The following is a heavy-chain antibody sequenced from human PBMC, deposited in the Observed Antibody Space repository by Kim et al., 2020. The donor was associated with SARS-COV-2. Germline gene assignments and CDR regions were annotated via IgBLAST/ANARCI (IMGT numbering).Heavy chain of an antibody. D-gene: IGHD3-16*02. CDR2: ISTHSGNT. CDR1: GYTFTTYG. V-gene: IGHV1-18*01. Sequence: ASVKVSCKASGYTFTTYGLSWVRQAPGQGLEGRGWISTHSGNTKYAQKFQDRVTLTKDTSTSTAYMELRSLTSDDTAVYFCAIDRDNRFALWGQGTLVTVSS. CDR3: AIDRDNRFAL. J-gene: IGHJ4*02.